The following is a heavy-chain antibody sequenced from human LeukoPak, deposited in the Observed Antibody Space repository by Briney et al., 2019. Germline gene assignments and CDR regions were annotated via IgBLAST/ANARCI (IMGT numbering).Heavy chain of an antibody. CDR3: ARVVPTSHYDYVWGSYRPTYYFDY. CDR1: GYSISSGYY. CDR2: IYTIGST. D-gene: IGHD3-16*02. V-gene: IGHV4-4*07. Sequence: SETLSLTCAVSGYSISSGYYWSWIRQPAGKGLEWIGRIYTIGSTNYNPSLKSRVTMSVDTSENQFSLKLSSVTAADTAVYYCARVVPTSHYDYVWGSYRPTYYFDYWGQGTLVTVSS. J-gene: IGHJ4*02.